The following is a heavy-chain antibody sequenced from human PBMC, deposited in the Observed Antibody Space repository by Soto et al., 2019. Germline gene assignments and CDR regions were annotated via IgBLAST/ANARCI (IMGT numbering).Heavy chain of an antibody. CDR3: AKATPGGIAVDYYYYGMDV. Sequence: QVQLVESGGGVVQPGRSLRLSCAASGFTFSSYGMHWVRQAPGKGLEWVAVISYDGSNKYYADSVKGRFTISRDNSKNTLYLQMNSRRAEDTAVYYCAKATPGGIAVDYYYYGMDVWGQGTTVTVSS. D-gene: IGHD6-19*01. J-gene: IGHJ6*02. V-gene: IGHV3-30*18. CDR2: ISYDGSNK. CDR1: GFTFSSYG.